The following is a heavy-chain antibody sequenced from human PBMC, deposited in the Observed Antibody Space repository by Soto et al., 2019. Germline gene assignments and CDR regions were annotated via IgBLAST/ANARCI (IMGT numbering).Heavy chain of an antibody. CDR3: TRDRIVVVPAAPYGMDV. CDR1: GFTFGDYA. Sequence: SLRLSCTASGFTFGDYAMSWFRQAPGKGLEWVGFIRSKAYGGTTEYAASVKGRFTISRDDSKSIAYLQMNSLKTEDTAVYYCTRDRIVVVPAAPYGMDVWGQGTTVTVSS. V-gene: IGHV3-49*03. J-gene: IGHJ6*02. D-gene: IGHD2-2*01. CDR2: IRSKAYGGTT.